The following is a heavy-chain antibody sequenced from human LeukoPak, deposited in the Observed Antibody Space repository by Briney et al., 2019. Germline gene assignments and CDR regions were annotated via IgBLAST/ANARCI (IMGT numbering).Heavy chain of an antibody. CDR2: MNPNSGNT. V-gene: IGHV1-8*02. D-gene: IGHD6-13*01. CDR3: ARSTQIAAAGDN. J-gene: IGHJ4*02. CDR1: GYTFTGYY. Sequence: ASVKVSCKASGYTFTGYYIHWVRQATGQGLEWMGWMNPNSGNTGYAQKFQGRVTMTRNTSISTAYMELSSLRSEDTAVYYCARSTQIAAAGDNWGQGTLVTVSS.